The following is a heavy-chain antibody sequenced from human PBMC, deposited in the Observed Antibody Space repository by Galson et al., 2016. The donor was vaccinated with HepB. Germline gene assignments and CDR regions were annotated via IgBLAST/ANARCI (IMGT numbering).Heavy chain of an antibody. J-gene: IGHJ4*02. CDR2: IEPDGSRP. CDR3: ARDLSGPDY. Sequence: SLRLSCAASGFTFRSYGMSWVRQVPGKGLVWVPRIEPDGSRPIYADSVKGRFTISRDNAENTLYLQMNSLGADDTAVYYCARDLSGPDYWGQGTLVTVSS. V-gene: IGHV3-74*01. CDR1: GFTFRSYG.